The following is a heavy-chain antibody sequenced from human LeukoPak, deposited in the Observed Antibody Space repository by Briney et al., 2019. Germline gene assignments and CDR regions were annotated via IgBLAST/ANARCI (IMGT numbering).Heavy chain of an antibody. Sequence: PGGSLRLSCAASGFTVSSNYMSWVRQAPGKGLEWVSVIYSGGSTYYADSVKGRFTISRDNSKNTLYLQMNSLRAEDTAVYYCATGLTTVTIYVGYWGQGTLVTVSS. CDR3: ATGLTTVTIYVGY. J-gene: IGHJ4*02. CDR2: IYSGGST. CDR1: GFTVSSNY. D-gene: IGHD4-17*01. V-gene: IGHV3-66*01.